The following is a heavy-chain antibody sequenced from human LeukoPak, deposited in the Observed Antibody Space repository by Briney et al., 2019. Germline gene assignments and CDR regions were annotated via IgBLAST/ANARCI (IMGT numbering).Heavy chain of an antibody. CDR2: IYYSGST. CDR1: GGSISSYY. CDR3: ARAVGYSSGHNWFDP. D-gene: IGHD6-19*01. Sequence: PSETLSLTCTVSGGSISSYYLSWIRQPPGKGLEWIGYIYYSGSTNYNPSLKSRVTISVDTSKNQFSLKLSSVTAADTAVYYCARAVGYSSGHNWFDPWGQGTLVTVSS. V-gene: IGHV4-59*01. J-gene: IGHJ5*02.